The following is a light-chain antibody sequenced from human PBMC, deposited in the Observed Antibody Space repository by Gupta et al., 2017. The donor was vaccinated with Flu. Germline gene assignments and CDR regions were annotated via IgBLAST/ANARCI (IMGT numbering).Light chain of an antibody. V-gene: IGLV3-21*02. CDR2: DDT. J-gene: IGLJ2*01. Sequence: SHVLTQPPSVSVAPGQTARITCGGDNIGSKSVHWYQQGTGQAPVLVVYDDTARPSGIPERFSGSNSGNTATLTISRVEAGDEAAYYCQVWHNSDHQGVFGGGTKLTVL. CDR3: QVWHNSDHQGV. CDR1: NIGSKS.